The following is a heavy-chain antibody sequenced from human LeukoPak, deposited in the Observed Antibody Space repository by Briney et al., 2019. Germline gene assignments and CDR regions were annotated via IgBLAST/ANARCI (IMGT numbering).Heavy chain of an antibody. CDR1: GGTFSSYA. CDR3: AKDSESGHRTSYYMDV. CDR2: IIPIFGTA. J-gene: IGHJ6*03. D-gene: IGHD2-2*01. V-gene: IGHV1-69*13. Sequence: GASVKVSCKASGGTFSSYAISWVRQSPGQGLEWMGGIIPIFGTANYAQKFQGRVTITADESTSTAYMELSSLRSEDTAVYYCAKDSESGHRTSYYMDVLGKGTTVTVSS.